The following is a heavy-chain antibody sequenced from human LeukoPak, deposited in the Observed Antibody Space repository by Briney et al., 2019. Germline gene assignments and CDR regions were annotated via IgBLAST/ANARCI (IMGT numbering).Heavy chain of an antibody. J-gene: IGHJ4*02. V-gene: IGHV3-74*01. CDR3: ARGIVGATVADY. CDR2: IKSDGSYT. Sequence: GGSLRLSCAASGFTFSSYWMHWVRQAPGEGLVWVSRIKSDGSYTGYADSVKGRFTTSRADAKNALYLQMNSLTVEDTAVYYCARGIVGATVADYWGQGTLVTVSS. CDR1: GFTFSSYW. D-gene: IGHD1-26*01.